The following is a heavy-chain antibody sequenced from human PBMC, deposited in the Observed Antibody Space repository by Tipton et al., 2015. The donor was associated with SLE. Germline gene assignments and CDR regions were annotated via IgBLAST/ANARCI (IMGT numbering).Heavy chain of an antibody. CDR1: GGSISGGNW. V-gene: IGHV4/OR15-8*02. D-gene: IGHD6-13*01. Sequence: TLSLTCVVSGGSISGGNWWSWVRQAPGKGLEWMGEVYPHGNTNYNPSFKSRVTISLDKSKNQVSLKLISMTAADTAVYFCARDPRGVATAGSLDYWGQGTLVTVSS. J-gene: IGHJ4*02. CDR2: VYPHGNT. CDR3: ARDPRGVATAGSLDY.